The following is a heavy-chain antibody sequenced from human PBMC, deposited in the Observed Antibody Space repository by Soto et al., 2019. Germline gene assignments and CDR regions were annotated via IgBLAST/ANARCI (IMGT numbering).Heavy chain of an antibody. V-gene: IGHV4-4*02. Sequence: QVQLQESGPGLVKPSGTLSLTCTVSDGSISSSNWWSWVRQPPGKGLEWIGEIYHSGSTNYNPSLKRRVTISVDKSKNQFSLKLSSVTAADTAVYFCARWGGGILTGYYMFDCWGQGILVTVSS. D-gene: IGHD3-9*01. J-gene: IGHJ4*01. CDR3: ARWGGGILTGYYMFDC. CDR1: DGSISSSNW. CDR2: IYHSGST.